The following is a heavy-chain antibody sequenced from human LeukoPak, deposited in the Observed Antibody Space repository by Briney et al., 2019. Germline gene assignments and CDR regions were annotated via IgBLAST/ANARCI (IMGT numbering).Heavy chain of an antibody. V-gene: IGHV4-30-4*01. CDR1: GGSISSGGYY. CDR2: IYYSGST. CDR3: ARVDLYSSSWRASNWFDP. Sequence: SQTLSLTCTVSGGSISSGGYYWSWIRQPPGKGLEWIGYIYYSGSTYYNPSLKSRVTISVDTSKNQFSLKLSSVTAADTAVYYCARVDLYSSSWRASNWFDPWGQGTLVTVSS. D-gene: IGHD6-13*01. J-gene: IGHJ5*02.